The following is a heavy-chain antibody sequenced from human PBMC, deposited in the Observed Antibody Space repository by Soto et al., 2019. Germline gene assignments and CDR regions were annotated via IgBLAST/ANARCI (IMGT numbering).Heavy chain of an antibody. CDR3: TRRYFYDSSGYYMYDY. D-gene: IGHD3-22*01. CDR1: GFTFSGSA. J-gene: IGHJ4*02. Sequence: EVQLVESGGGLVQPGGSLKLSCAASGFTFSGSAMHWVRQASGKGLQWVGRIRSKANSYATSYDASVKGRFTISRDDSKNTAYLQMNSLRTEDTAVYYCTRRYFYDSSGYYMYDYWGQGTLVTVSS. CDR2: IRSKANSYAT. V-gene: IGHV3-73*02.